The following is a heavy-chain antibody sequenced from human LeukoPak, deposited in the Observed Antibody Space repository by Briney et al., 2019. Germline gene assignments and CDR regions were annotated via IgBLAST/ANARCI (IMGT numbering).Heavy chain of an antibody. J-gene: IGHJ4*02. CDR2: IYYSGST. Sequence: PSETLSLTCTVSGGSISSSSYYWGWIRQPPGTGLEWIGSIYYSGSTYYNPSLKSRVTISVDTSKNQFSLKLSSVTAADTAVYCCARAATDYYGSGSYYDYWGQGTLVTVSS. CDR1: GGSISSSSYY. CDR3: ARAATDYYGSGSYYDY. V-gene: IGHV4-39*01. D-gene: IGHD3-10*01.